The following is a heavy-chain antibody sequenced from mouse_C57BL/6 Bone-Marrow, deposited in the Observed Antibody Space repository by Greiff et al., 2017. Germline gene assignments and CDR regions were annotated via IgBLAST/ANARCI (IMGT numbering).Heavy chain of an antibody. CDR3: ARGDGYYAFFDY. CDR2: IYPRSGNT. V-gene: IGHV1-81*01. Sequence: QVQLQQSGAELARPGASVKLSCKASGYTFTSYGISWVKQRTGQGLEWIGEIYPRSGNTYYDEKFKGKATLTADKSSSTAYMELRSLTSDDSAVYFCARGDGYYAFFDYWGQGTTLTVSS. CDR1: GYTFTSYG. D-gene: IGHD2-3*01. J-gene: IGHJ2*01.